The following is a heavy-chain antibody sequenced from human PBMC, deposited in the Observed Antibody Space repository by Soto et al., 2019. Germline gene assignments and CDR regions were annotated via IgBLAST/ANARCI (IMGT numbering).Heavy chain of an antibody. CDR3: AKDGIVVVTAINY. CDR1: GFTFSTYA. V-gene: IGHV3-23*01. CDR2: ISGSGGST. Sequence: EVQLLDSGGGLVPPGGSLRLSCAASGFTFSTYAMSWVRQAPGKGLEWVSSISGSGGSTYYADSVKGRFTISRDNSKNTLYLKMNSLRADDTAVYYCAKDGIVVVTAINYWGQGTLVTVSS. J-gene: IGHJ4*02. D-gene: IGHD2-21*02.